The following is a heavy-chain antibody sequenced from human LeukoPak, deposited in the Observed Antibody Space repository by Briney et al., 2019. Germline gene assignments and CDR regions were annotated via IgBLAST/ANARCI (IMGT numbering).Heavy chain of an antibody. CDR2: ISGSGGRDRT. V-gene: IGHV3-23*01. D-gene: IGHD6-13*01. Sequence: PGGSLTLSCAASGFTLSRIAMSWVRQAPGQGLEWVSGISGSGGRDRTYYADSVKGRFTISRDKSKNTVYLEMTSLRAEDTAVYYCAKGYSEYTSSWFDYWGQGTLVTVSS. CDR1: GFTLSRIA. CDR3: AKGYSEYTSSWFDY. J-gene: IGHJ4*02.